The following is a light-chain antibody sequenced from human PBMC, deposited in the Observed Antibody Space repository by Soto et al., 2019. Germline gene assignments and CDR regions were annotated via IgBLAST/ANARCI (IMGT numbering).Light chain of an antibody. CDR2: GAS. Sequence: DIVLTQSPGTLSLSPWEIATLSFSASRSVSSSYLAWYQQKPGQAPRLLIYGASSRATGIPDRFSGSGSGTDFTLTISRLEPEDFAVYYCQQYGSSPPLTFGGGTKVDIK. CDR1: RSVSSSY. V-gene: IGKV3-20*01. J-gene: IGKJ4*01. CDR3: QQYGSSPPLT.